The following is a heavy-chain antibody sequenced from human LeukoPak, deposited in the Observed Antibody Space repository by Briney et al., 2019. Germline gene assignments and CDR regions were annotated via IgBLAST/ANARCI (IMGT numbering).Heavy chain of an antibody. CDR2: IIPIFGTA. D-gene: IGHD3-16*01. V-gene: IGHV1-69*05. J-gene: IGHJ1*01. Sequence: GASVKVSCKASGGTFSSYAISWVRQAPGQGLEWMGGIIPIFGTANYAQKFQGRVTITTDESTSTAYMELSSLRSEDTAVYYCARGSGEYGGAAEYFQHWGQGTLVTVSS. CDR1: GGTFSSYA. CDR3: ARGSGEYGGAAEYFQH.